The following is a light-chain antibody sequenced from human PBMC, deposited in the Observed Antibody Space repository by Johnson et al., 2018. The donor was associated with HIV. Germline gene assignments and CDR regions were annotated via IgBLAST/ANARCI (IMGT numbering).Light chain of an antibody. J-gene: IGLJ1*01. CDR1: SSNIGSHY. Sequence: QSVLTQSPSVSAAPGQKVTISCSGSSSNIGSHYVSWYQQVPGTAPRLVIYDTIKRHSGIPDRFSGSKSGTSATLGITGLQTGDEADYYCGTWDSSLRTGFVGTGTKVTVL. CDR2: DTI. V-gene: IGLV1-51*01. CDR3: GTWDSSLRTGF.